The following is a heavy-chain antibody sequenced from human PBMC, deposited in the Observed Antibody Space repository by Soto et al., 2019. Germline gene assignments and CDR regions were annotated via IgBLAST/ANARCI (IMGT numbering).Heavy chain of an antibody. CDR2: VIPYFGTA. D-gene: IGHD3-3*01. V-gene: IGHV1-69*01. CDR3: AIVRISFRRRGGHYYEDGMDV. CDR1: GGTFSTYS. Sequence: EQLVQSGAEVKKPGSSVKVSCEASGGTFSTYSISWVRQAPGHGLEWMGEVIPYFGTANHAKKFQGRVTLTVDASTSTDYMELRSLRSEDTALYYCAIVRISFRRRGGHYYEDGMDVWGQGTRVTVSS. J-gene: IGHJ6*02.